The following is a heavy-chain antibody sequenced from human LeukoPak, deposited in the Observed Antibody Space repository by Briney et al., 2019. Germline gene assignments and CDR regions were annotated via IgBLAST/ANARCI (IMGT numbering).Heavy chain of an antibody. Sequence: ASVKVSCKASGYTFTGYYMHWVRQAPGQGLEWMGWINPNSGGTNYAQKFQGRVTMTRDTSISTAYMELSRLRSDDTAVYYCARQEYDILTGYSRFDYWGQGTLVTVSS. CDR3: ARQEYDILTGYSRFDY. CDR1: GYTFTGYY. CDR2: INPNSGGT. V-gene: IGHV1-2*02. D-gene: IGHD3-9*01. J-gene: IGHJ4*02.